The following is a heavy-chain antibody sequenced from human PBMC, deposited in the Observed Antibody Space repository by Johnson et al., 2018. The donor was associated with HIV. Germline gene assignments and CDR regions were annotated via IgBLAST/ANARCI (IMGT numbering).Heavy chain of an antibody. J-gene: IGHJ3*02. V-gene: IGHV3-72*01. D-gene: IGHD1-26*01. CDR2: TRNKAYSYTT. CDR1: GFTFSDHY. CDR3: AIPRVGASTHDPIDI. Sequence: VQLVESVGGLVQPGGSLRLSCAASGFTFSDHYMDWVRQAPGKGLEWVGRTRNKAYSYTTDYAASVKGRFTLSRDDSKNSVHLQMNSLRTDDTAVYYCAIPRVGASTHDPIDIWGQGTMVTVSS.